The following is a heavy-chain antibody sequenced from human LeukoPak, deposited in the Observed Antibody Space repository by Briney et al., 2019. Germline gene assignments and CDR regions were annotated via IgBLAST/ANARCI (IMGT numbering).Heavy chain of an antibody. CDR1: GFTFSSYS. CDR3: ARGDYYGSGTPGY. Sequence: PGGSLRLSCAASGFTFSSYSMNWVRQAPGKGLEWVSSISSSSSYIYYADSVKGRFTISRDNAKNSLYLQINSLRAEDTAVYYCARGDYYGSGTPGYWGQGTLATVSS. CDR2: ISSSSSYI. V-gene: IGHV3-21*01. D-gene: IGHD3-10*01. J-gene: IGHJ4*02.